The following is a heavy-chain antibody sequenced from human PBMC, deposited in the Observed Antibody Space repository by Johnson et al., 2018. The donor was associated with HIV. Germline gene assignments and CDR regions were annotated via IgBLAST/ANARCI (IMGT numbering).Heavy chain of an antibody. Sequence: VQLVESGGGLVKPGGSLRLSCAASGFTFSNAWMSWVRQAPGKGLEWVGRIKSKTDGGTTDYAAPVKGRFTISRDDSKNTLYLQMNSLRAEDTALYYCARDGRYLVTRGAFDIWGQGTVVTVSS. CDR2: IKSKTDGGTT. D-gene: IGHD5-18*01. CDR1: GFTFSNAW. J-gene: IGHJ3*02. V-gene: IGHV3-15*05. CDR3: ARDGRYLVTRGAFDI.